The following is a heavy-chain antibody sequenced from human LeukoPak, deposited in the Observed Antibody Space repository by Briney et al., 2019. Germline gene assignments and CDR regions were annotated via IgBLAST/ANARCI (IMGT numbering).Heavy chain of an antibody. V-gene: IGHV3-23*01. CDR1: GFTFSSYA. D-gene: IGHD5-18*01. CDR3: AKDDRIQTRRYSYNY. Sequence: GGSLRLSCAASGFTFSSYAMSWVRQAPGKGLEWVSVISGSGGSTSYADSVRGRFTISRDNSMNTLYLQMNSLRAEDTAVYYCAKDDRIQTRRYSYNYWGQGTLVTVSS. CDR2: ISGSGGST. J-gene: IGHJ4*02.